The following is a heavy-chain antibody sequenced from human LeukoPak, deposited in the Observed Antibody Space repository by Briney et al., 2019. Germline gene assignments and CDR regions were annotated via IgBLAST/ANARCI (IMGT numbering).Heavy chain of an antibody. CDR1: GYSFTSYW. CDR3: ARAAVRGAITAWFDP. D-gene: IGHD3-10*01. J-gene: IGHJ5*02. Sequence: GESLKISCKGSGYSFTSYWIGWVRQMPGKGLEWMGIIYPGDSDTRYSPSFQGQVTISADKSISTAYLQWSSLKASDTAMYYCARAAVRGAITAWFDPWSQGTLVTVSS. V-gene: IGHV5-51*01. CDR2: IYPGDSDT.